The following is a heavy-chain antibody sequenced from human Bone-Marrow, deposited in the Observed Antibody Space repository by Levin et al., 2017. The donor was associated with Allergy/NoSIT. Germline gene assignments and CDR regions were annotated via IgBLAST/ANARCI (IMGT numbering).Heavy chain of an antibody. V-gene: IGHV4-61*02. CDR3: ASGLWFGERGRNWFGP. Sequence: PSETLSLTCTISGGSIGSGSYYWSWIRQPAGKGLEWIGRFYTSGTTSYNPSFKSRVTISVDTSKNYFYLNLSSVTAADTAVYYCASGLWFGERGRNWFGPWGQGTLVIVSS. CDR1: GGSIGSGSYY. J-gene: IGHJ5*02. D-gene: IGHD3-10*01. CDR2: FYTSGTT.